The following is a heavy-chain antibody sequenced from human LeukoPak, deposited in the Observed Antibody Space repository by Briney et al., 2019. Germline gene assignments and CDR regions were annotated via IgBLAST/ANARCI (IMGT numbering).Heavy chain of an antibody. J-gene: IGHJ5*02. Sequence: GASVKVSCTASGYTFTRYGISWVRQAPGQGLGWMGCISATNYEQKVPGRVTRPTDTSTSTAYMELRNLTSDDTAAYYCARDRNSGTDTWFAPWGQGTLVIVSS. CDR2: ISAT. D-gene: IGHD6-25*01. V-gene: IGHV1-18*01. CDR3: ARDRNSGTDTWFAP. CDR1: GYTFTRYG.